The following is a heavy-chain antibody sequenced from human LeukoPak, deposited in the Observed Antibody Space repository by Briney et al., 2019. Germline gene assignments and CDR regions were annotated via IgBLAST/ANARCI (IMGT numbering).Heavy chain of an antibody. J-gene: IGHJ4*02. D-gene: IGHD3-10*01. V-gene: IGHV1-69*13. CDR2: IIPIFGTA. CDR1: GGTFGSYA. Sequence: SVKVSCKASGGTFGSYAISLVRQAPGRGLEWMGRIIPIFGTANYAQKFQGRVTITADESTSTVYMDLSSLRSEDTALYYCAKMSGSYFVRLDYWGQGTLVTVSS. CDR3: AKMSGSYFVRLDY.